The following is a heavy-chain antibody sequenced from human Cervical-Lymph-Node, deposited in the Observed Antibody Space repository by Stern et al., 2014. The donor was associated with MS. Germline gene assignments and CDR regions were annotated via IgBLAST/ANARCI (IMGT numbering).Heavy chain of an antibody. V-gene: IGHV3-23*04. J-gene: IGHJ4*02. CDR1: GVTFSSYP. CDR2: LSGSGGTT. CDR3: ANKAKYSRGWYRDY. D-gene: IGHD6-19*01. Sequence: VQLVQSGGGLVQPGLSLRLSCAASGVTFSSYPMSWGRQAPGKGLEWVSALSGSGGTTYYADHVTGRFPIPLHTTKNTPYLQTYSLRAEDTAVYSCANKAKYSRGWYRDYWGQGTLVTVSS.